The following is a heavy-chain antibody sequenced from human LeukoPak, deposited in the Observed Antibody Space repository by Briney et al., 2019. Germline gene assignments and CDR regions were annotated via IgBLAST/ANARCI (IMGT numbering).Heavy chain of an antibody. CDR2: ISWDGGST. J-gene: IGHJ4*02. D-gene: IGHD6-19*01. Sequence: PGGSLRLSCAASGFTFSDYAMHWVRQAPGKGLEWVSLISWDGGSTYYADSVKGRFTISRDNSKNSLYLQMNSLRPEDTALYYCARATSSAWYYFDYWGQGTLVIVSS. CDR3: ARATSSAWYYFDY. CDR1: GFTFSDYA. V-gene: IGHV3-43D*03.